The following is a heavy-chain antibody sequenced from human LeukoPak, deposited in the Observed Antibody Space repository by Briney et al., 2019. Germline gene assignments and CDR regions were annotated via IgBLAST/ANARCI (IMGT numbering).Heavy chain of an antibody. J-gene: IGHJ3*02. V-gene: IGHV3-7*05. CDR1: GFTFSVNW. CDR3: ARDCGSDCSQAFDI. D-gene: IGHD2-21*02. CDR2: IKQDATQK. Sequence: GGSLRLSCAASGFTFSVNWMSWVRQAPGKGLEWVADIKQDATQKYYVDSVEGRFTISRDNAKNSLYLQMNSLRVEDTAVYYCARDCGSDCSQAFDIWGQGTMVTVSS.